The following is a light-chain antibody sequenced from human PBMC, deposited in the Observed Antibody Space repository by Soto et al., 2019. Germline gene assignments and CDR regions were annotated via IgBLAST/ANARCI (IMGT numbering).Light chain of an antibody. J-gene: IGKJ1*01. CDR2: GAS. V-gene: IGKV3-15*01. CDR3: QQYNNWPQT. Sequence: EIVMTQSPATLSVSPGERATLSCRASQSVSSNLVWYQQKPGQAPRLLIYGASTRATGIPARFSGSGSGTEFTLTINSLQSEDFAVYYCQQYNNWPQTFGQGTKVEIK. CDR1: QSVSSN.